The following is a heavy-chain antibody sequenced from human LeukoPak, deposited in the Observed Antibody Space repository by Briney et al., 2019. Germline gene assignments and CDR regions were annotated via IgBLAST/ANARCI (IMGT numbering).Heavy chain of an antibody. D-gene: IGHD6-13*01. CDR3: ASAPSYSTTWSGAFDI. Sequence: GGSLRLSCAASGFTFSSYEMSWVRQAPGKGLEWVSIIYSGGNTYYADSVKGRFTISRDNSKNTLYLQMSSLRAEDTAVYHCASAPSYSTTWSGAFDIWGQGTMVTVSS. CDR2: IYSGGNT. V-gene: IGHV3-66*01. J-gene: IGHJ3*02. CDR1: GFTFSSYE.